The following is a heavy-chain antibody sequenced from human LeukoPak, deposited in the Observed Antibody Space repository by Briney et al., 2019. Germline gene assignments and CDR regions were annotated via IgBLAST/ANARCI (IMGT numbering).Heavy chain of an antibody. D-gene: IGHD3-3*01. CDR3: AVLEYGGSIDAFDI. V-gene: IGHV3-21*01. J-gene: IGHJ3*02. CDR2: ISSSSSYI. CDR1: GFTFSSYS. Sequence: PGGSLRLSCAASGFTFSSYSMNWVRQAPGKGLEWVSSISSSSSYIYYADSVKGRFTISRDNAKHSLYLQMNSLRAEDTAVYYCAVLEYGGSIDAFDIWGQGTMVTVSS.